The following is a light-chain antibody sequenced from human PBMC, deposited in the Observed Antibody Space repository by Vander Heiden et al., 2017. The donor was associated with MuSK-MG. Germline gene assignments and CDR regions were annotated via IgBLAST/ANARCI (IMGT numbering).Light chain of an antibody. J-gene: IGKJ2*01. CDR3: QQYYSVPYT. CDR1: QSVLYSSNNKNY. CDR2: WAS. Sequence: IGMTQSPDSLAAPLGSRATIDCKSSQSVLYSSNNKNYLAWYQQKPGQPPKLLIYWASTRESGVPDRFSGSGSGTDFTLTISSLQAEDVAVYYCQQYYSVPYTFGQGTKLEIK. V-gene: IGKV4-1*01.